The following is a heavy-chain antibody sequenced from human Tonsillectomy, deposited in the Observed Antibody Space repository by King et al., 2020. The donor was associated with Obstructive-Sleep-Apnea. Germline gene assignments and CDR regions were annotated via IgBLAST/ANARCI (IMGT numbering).Heavy chain of an antibody. Sequence: VQLQESGPGLVKPSETLSLTCTVSGGSISSYYWSWIRQPPGKGLEWIGYIYYSGSTNYKPSLKSRVTISVDTSKNQFSLKLSSVTAADTAVYYCARLEPGIAVAGKTPKPTTDWGQGTLVTVSS. CDR3: ARLEPGIAVAGKTPKPTTD. CDR1: GGSISSYY. J-gene: IGHJ4*02. CDR2: IYYSGST. D-gene: IGHD6-19*01. V-gene: IGHV4-59*08.